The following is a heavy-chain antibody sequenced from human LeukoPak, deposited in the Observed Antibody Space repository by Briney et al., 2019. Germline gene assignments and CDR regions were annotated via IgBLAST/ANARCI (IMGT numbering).Heavy chain of an antibody. J-gene: IGHJ4*02. V-gene: IGHV4-39*01. CDR3: ARRAIDDIVVVPAASFFDY. D-gene: IGHD2-2*01. CDR2: IYDSGST. CDR1: GGSISSSSYY. Sequence: SKTLSLTCTVSGGSISSSSYYWGWIRQPPGKGLEWIGIIYDSGSTYYNPSLKSRVTISVDTSKNQFSLKLSSVTAADTAVYYCARRAIDDIVVVPAASFFDYWGQGTLVTLST.